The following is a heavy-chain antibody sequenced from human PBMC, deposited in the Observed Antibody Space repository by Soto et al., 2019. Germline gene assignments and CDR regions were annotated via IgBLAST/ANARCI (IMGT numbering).Heavy chain of an antibody. CDR2: IYTSGST. D-gene: IGHD2-2*01. CDR3: ARAYFHQLLYNWFDP. J-gene: IGHJ5*02. Sequence: ETLSLTCTVSGGSISSYYWSWIRQPAGKGLEWIGRIYTSGSTNYNPSLKSRVTMSVDTSKNQFSLKLSSVTAADTAVYYCARAYFHQLLYNWFDPWGQGTLVTVSS. V-gene: IGHV4-4*07. CDR1: GGSISSYY.